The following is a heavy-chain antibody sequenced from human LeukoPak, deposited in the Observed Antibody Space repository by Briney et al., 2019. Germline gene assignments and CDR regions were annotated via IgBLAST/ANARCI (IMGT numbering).Heavy chain of an antibody. CDR1: GFTFSSYS. CDR2: ISSSSSYI. Sequence: PGGSLRLSCAASGFTFSSYSMNWVRQAPGKGLEWVSSISSSSSYIYYADSVKGRFTISRDNAKNSLYLQMSSLRAEDTAVYYCWGVSGGSNYDAFDIWGQGTMVTVSS. V-gene: IGHV3-21*01. CDR3: WGVSGGSNYDAFDI. J-gene: IGHJ3*02. D-gene: IGHD2-15*01.